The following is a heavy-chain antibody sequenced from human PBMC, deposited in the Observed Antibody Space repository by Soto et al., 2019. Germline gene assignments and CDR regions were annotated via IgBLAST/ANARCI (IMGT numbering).Heavy chain of an antibody. D-gene: IGHD3-16*02. V-gene: IGHV4-61*01. CDR3: ARDDRNYHYYYGMDV. J-gene: IGHJ6*02. Sequence: QVQLQESGPGLVKPSETLSLTCTVSGGSVSSGSYYWSWIRQPPGKVLEWIGYIYYSGSTNYNPSLKSRVTISVDTSKNQFSLKLSSVTAADTAVYYCARDDRNYHYYYGMDVWGQGTTVTVSS. CDR1: GGSVSSGSYY. CDR2: IYYSGST.